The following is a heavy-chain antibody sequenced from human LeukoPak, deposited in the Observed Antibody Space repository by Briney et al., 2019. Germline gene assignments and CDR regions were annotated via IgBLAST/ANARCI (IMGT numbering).Heavy chain of an antibody. J-gene: IGHJ3*02. V-gene: IGHV1-2*02. CDR2: INPNSGGT. D-gene: IGHD5-18*01. Sequence: ASVKVSCKASGYTFTSYYMHWARQAPGQGLEWMGWINPNSGGTNYAQKFQGRVTMTRDTSISTAYMELSRLRSDDTAVYYCARDLGYSYGFDAFDIWGQGTMVTVSS. CDR3: ARDLGYSYGFDAFDI. CDR1: GYTFTSYY.